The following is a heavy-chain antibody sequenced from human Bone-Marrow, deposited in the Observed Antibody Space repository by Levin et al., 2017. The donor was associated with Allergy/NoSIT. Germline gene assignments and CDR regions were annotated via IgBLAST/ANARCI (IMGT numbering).Heavy chain of an antibody. CDR1: GASINNTHHY. D-gene: IGHD2/OR15-2a*01. J-gene: IGHJ5*01. V-gene: IGHV4-61*02. CDR3: ARDETFNSWHVGWFDS. CDR2: MFVGGAA. Sequence: SETLSLTCTVSGASINNTHHYWSWIRQPAGKGLEWIGRMFVGGAATYKRSLRSRGTISIDTSKNQFSLKLTSVTAADTAVYYCARDETFNSWHVGWFDSWGQGTLVTVSS.